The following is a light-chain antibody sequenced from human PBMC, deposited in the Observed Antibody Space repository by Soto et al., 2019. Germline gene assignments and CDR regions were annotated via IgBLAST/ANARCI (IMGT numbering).Light chain of an antibody. V-gene: IGKV3-11*01. Sequence: EIVLTQSPATLSLSPGERATLSCRASQSFSSYLACYQQKPGQAPMLLIYGASNRATGIPGRFSGSGSGTEFTLTSSILEPEDFAVYYCQQRSNWPSITFGQGTRLEIK. CDR2: GAS. J-gene: IGKJ5*01. CDR1: QSFSSY. CDR3: QQRSNWPSIT.